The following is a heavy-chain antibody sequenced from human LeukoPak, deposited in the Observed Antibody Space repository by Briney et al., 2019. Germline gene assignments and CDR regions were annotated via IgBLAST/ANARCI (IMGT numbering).Heavy chain of an antibody. Sequence: GGSLRLSCAASGFTFSEAWMSWVRQAPGKGLEWVGRIKSKMYGETTDYAAPVKGRFTVSRDDSKNTLYLQMNSLKTEDTAMYYCTSESIAVAGSWAFDVWGRGTMVTVSS. D-gene: IGHD6-19*01. J-gene: IGHJ3*01. V-gene: IGHV3-15*01. CDR3: TSESIAVAGSWAFDV. CDR2: IKSKMYGETT. CDR1: GFTFSEAW.